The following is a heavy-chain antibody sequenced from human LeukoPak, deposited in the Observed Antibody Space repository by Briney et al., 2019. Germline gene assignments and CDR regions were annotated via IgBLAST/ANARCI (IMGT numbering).Heavy chain of an antibody. Sequence: GGSLRLSCAASGFTFDDYAMHWVRQAPGKGLEWVSGISWNGGSIGYADSVKGRFTISRDNAKNILFLQMNSLRAEDTAIYYCAREWDSWGQGTLVTVSS. CDR3: AREWDS. CDR1: GFTFDDYA. J-gene: IGHJ4*02. V-gene: IGHV3-9*01. CDR2: ISWNGGSI.